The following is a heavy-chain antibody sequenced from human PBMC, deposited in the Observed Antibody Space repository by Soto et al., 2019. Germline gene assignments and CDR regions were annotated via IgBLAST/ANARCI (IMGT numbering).Heavy chain of an antibody. CDR2: ISGSGGST. D-gene: IGHD3-22*01. V-gene: IGHV3-23*01. CDR1: GFTFSSYA. J-gene: IGHJ4*02. Sequence: GGSLRLSCAASGFTFSSYAMSWFLQAPGQGLEWVSAISGSGGSTYYADSVKGRFTISRDNSKNTLYLQMNSLRAEDTAVYYCAKDHPHGRITMIVVVIDYFDYWGQGT. CDR3: AKDHPHGRITMIVVVIDYFDY.